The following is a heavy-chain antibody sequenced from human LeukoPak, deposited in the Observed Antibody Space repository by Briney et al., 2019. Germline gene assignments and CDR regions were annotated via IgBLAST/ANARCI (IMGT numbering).Heavy chain of an antibody. D-gene: IGHD2-2*01. CDR1: GGTFSSYA. Sequence: SVKVSCKASGGTFSSYAISWVRQAPGQGLEWMGRIIPIFGTANYAQKFQGRVTITTDESTSTAYMELSSLRSEDTAVYYCAIDISVGLVPAAFFATPKNWFVPVGQGTLVTVSS. J-gene: IGHJ5*02. V-gene: IGHV1-69*05. CDR2: IIPIFGTA. CDR3: AIDISVGLVPAAFFATPKNWFVP.